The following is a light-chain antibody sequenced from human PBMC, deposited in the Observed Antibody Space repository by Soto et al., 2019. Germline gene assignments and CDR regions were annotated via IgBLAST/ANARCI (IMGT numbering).Light chain of an antibody. CDR1: YSDVGSYNL. CDR2: EGS. V-gene: IGLV2-23*01. Sequence: QSALTQPASVSDSPGQSITISCTGTYSDVGSYNLVSWYQHHPGKAPKLIIYEGSKRPSGVSNRFSGSKSGITASLTVSGLQAEDEADYYCCTFAGSRPLYVFGTGTKVTVL. J-gene: IGLJ1*01. CDR3: CTFAGSRPLYV.